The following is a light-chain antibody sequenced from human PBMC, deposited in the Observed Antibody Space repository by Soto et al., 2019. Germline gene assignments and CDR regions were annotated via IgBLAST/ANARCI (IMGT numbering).Light chain of an antibody. V-gene: IGLV2-11*01. J-gene: IGLJ1*01. CDR2: DVS. CDR3: CSYAGRHIVV. Sequence: QSALTQPRSVSGAPGQSVTISCTGTSSDVGGYNFVSWYQQYPGKAPKFMIYDVSKRPSGVPDRFSGSKSGNPASLTISGLLAEDEADDYCCSYAGRHIVVFGTGTKVTVL. CDR1: SSDVGGYNF.